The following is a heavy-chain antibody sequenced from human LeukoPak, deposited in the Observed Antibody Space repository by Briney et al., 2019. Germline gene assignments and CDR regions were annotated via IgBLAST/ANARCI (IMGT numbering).Heavy chain of an antibody. CDR2: ISGEGGST. CDR1: GFTFDEYA. CDR3: AKDMGPLGTIWIDC. Sequence: PGGSLRLSCAASGFTFDEYAMHWVRQAPGKGLEWVSLISGEGGSTYYADSVRGRFTISRDNSKNSLYLQMKSLRIEDTALYYCAKDMGPLGTIWIDCWGQGTLVTVSS. V-gene: IGHV3-43*02. D-gene: IGHD3-3*01. J-gene: IGHJ4*02.